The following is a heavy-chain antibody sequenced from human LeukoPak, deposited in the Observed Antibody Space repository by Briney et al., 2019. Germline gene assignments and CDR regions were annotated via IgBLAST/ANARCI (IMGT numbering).Heavy chain of an antibody. Sequence: SETLSLTCTVSGGSISTYYWSWIRQPPGKGLEWIGYIYYSGSTNYNPSLKGRVTMSVDTSKNQFSLKLTSVTAADTAVYYCARDYSNYIMDYWGQGTLVTVSS. CDR3: ARDYSNYIMDY. V-gene: IGHV4-59*01. CDR2: IYYSGST. CDR1: GGSISTYY. D-gene: IGHD4-11*01. J-gene: IGHJ4*02.